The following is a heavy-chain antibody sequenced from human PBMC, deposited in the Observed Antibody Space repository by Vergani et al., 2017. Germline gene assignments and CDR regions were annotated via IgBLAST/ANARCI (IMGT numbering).Heavy chain of an antibody. D-gene: IGHD2-15*01. Sequence: VQLVESGGGLVKPGGSLRLSCAASGFTFSSYGMHWVRQAPGKGLEWVAVISYDGSNKYYADSVKGRFTISRDNSKNTLYLQMNSLRAEDTAVYYCAKSGYCSGGSCYTDYWGQGTLVTVSS. CDR3: AKSGYCSGGSCYTDY. J-gene: IGHJ4*02. CDR1: GFTFSSYG. V-gene: IGHV3-30*18. CDR2: ISYDGSNK.